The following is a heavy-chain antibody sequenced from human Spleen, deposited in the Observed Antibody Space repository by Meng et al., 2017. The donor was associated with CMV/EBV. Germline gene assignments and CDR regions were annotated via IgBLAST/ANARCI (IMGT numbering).Heavy chain of an antibody. Sequence: SVKVSCKASGDTFINNAISWVRQAPGQRPEWMGGIIPDVGTPDYAENFQGRVTMTTDESTSTAYMEMSSLRSDDTAVYYCATGGHDGSYYYGLEVWGQGTTVTVSS. D-gene: IGHD4-23*01. CDR2: IIPDVGTP. CDR1: GDTFINNA. V-gene: IGHV1-69*05. J-gene: IGHJ6*02. CDR3: ATGGHDGSYYYGLEV.